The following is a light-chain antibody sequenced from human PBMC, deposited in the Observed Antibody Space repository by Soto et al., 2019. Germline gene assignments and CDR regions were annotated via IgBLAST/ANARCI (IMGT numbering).Light chain of an antibody. CDR1: QTISTY. CDR3: QQSYNTPQT. CDR2: DAS. V-gene: IGKV1-39*01. Sequence: IQMTQSPSSLAASVGDRVTITCRASQTISTYVNWYRQKSGAAPELLIYDASTLQSGVPSRFRGGGPGTDFTLTISSLQLEDFATYYCQQSYNTPQTFGQGTKVDIK. J-gene: IGKJ1*01.